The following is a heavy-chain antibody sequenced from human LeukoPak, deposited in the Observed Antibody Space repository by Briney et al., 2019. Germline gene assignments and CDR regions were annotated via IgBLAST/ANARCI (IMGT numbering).Heavy chain of an antibody. CDR3: ARYQGSVKVITPSPLDY. CDR1: GFTFSDYY. CDR2: ISCSGSTI. J-gene: IGHJ4*02. Sequence: GGSLRLPCAASGFTFSDYYMSWIRHAPGKGLEWVSYISCSGSTIYYADSVKGRFTISRDNAKNSLYLQMNSLRAEDTAVYYCARYQGSVKVITPSPLDYWGQGTLVTVSS. D-gene: IGHD4-23*01. V-gene: IGHV3-11*01.